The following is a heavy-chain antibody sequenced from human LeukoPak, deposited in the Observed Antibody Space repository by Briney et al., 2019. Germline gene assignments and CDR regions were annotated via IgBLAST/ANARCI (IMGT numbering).Heavy chain of an antibody. CDR1: GGTFSYA. CDR3: ARDREGYSYYYDSSGEHQIFDI. Sequence: GASVKVSCKASGGTFSYALSWVRQPPGQGLEWMGWTSAYNGNTNYAQKLQGRVTMTTDTSTSTAYMELSRLRSDDTAVYYCARDREGYSYYYDSSGEHQIFDIWGQGTMVTVSS. V-gene: IGHV1-18*01. CDR2: TSAYNGNT. J-gene: IGHJ3*02. D-gene: IGHD3-22*01.